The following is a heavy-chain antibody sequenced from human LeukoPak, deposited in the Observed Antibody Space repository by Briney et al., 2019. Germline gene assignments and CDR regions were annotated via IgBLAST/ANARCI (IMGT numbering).Heavy chain of an antibody. V-gene: IGHV3-30-3*01. CDR3: ARGTHYYDSSGYTPTFDY. CDR1: GFTFSSYA. Sequence: PGGSLLLSCAASGFTFSSYAMHWVRQAPGKGLEWVAVISYDGSNKYYADSVKGRFTISRDDSKNTPYLQMNSLRAEDTAVYYCARGTHYYDSSGYTPTFDYWGQGTLVTVSS. CDR2: ISYDGSNK. J-gene: IGHJ4*02. D-gene: IGHD3-22*01.